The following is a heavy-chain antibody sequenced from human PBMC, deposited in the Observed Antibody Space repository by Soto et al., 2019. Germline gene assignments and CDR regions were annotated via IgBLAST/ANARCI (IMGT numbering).Heavy chain of an antibody. D-gene: IGHD4-17*01. CDR3: ARVRENDYGDYGTYYYYYGMDV. CDR2: IWYDGSNK. CDR1: GFTFSSYG. V-gene: IGHV3-33*01. Sequence: QVQLVESGGGVVQPGRSLRLSCAASGFTFSSYGMHWVRQAPGKGLEWVAVIWYDGSNKYYADSVKGRFTISRDNSKNTLYLQMNSLRAEDTAVYYCARVRENDYGDYGTYYYYYGMDVWGQGTTVTVSS. J-gene: IGHJ6*02.